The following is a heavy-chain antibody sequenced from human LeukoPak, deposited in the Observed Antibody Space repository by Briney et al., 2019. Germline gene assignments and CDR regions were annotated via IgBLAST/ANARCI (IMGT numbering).Heavy chain of an antibody. D-gene: IGHD5-12*01. J-gene: IGHJ6*02. CDR2: ISYDGSNK. Sequence: TGGSLRLSCAASGFTFSSYAMHWVRQAPGKGLEWVAVISYDGSNKYYADSVKGRFTISRDNSKNTLYLQMNSLRAEDTAVYYCARDKASGMDVWGQGTTVTVSS. CDR3: ARDKASGMDV. CDR1: GFTFSSYA. V-gene: IGHV3-30*04.